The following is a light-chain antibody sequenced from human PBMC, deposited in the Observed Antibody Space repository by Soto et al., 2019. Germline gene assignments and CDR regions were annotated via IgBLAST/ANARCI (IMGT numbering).Light chain of an antibody. Sequence: DIQVTQSPSSLSASVGDRITITCRASQSISSYLNWYQHKLGKAPKLLISGASTLQSGVPSRFSGRGSGTDFTLTISSLQPGVFATYYCQQNYNPPPGTFGQGTKGEVK. CDR2: GAS. V-gene: IGKV1-39*01. CDR1: QSISSY. CDR3: QQNYNPPPGT. J-gene: IGKJ1*01.